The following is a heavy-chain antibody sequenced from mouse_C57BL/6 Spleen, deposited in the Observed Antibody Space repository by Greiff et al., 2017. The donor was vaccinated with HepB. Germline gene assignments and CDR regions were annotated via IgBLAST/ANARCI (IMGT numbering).Heavy chain of an antibody. D-gene: IGHD4-1*01. V-gene: IGHV1-69*01. CDR3: ARFGLTGTDDFDY. CDR2: IDPSDSYT. CDR1: GYTFTSYW. Sequence: VQLQESGAELVMPGASVKLSCKASGYTFTSYWMHWVKQRPGQGLEWIGEIDPSDSYTNYNQKFKGKSTLTVDKSSSTAYMQLSSLTSEDSAVYYCARFGLTGTDDFDYWGQGTTLTVSS. J-gene: IGHJ2*01.